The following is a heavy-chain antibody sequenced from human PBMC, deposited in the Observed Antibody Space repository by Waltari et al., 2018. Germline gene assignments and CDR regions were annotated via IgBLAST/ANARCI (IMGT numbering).Heavy chain of an antibody. D-gene: IGHD3-3*01. J-gene: IGHJ5*02. CDR3: ARDHSMFLEWLLDSGFDP. V-gene: IGHV4-39*07. CDR1: GGSISSSSYY. Sequence: QLQLQESGPGLVKPSETLSLTCTVSGGSISSSSYYWGWSRPPPGRGLEWIGSIYSSGSTYYNPSLKSRVTISVDTSKNQFSLKLSSVTAADTAVYYCARDHSMFLEWLLDSGFDPWGQGTLVTVSS. CDR2: IYSSGST.